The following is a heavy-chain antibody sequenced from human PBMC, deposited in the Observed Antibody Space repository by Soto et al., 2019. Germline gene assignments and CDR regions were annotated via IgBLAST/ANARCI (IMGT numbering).Heavy chain of an antibody. CDR2: IWNDGSNK. V-gene: IGHV3-33*01. J-gene: IGHJ4*02. CDR3: VRGNGNNYGHIDY. Sequence: SLRLSCAASGFSFNIYGMHWVRQAPGKGLEWVAVIWNDGSNKYYADSVKGRFTISRDNAKNTLNLQMNSLRAEDTAVYYCVRGNGNNYGHIDYWGQGTLVTVSS. CDR1: GFSFNIYG. D-gene: IGHD5-18*01.